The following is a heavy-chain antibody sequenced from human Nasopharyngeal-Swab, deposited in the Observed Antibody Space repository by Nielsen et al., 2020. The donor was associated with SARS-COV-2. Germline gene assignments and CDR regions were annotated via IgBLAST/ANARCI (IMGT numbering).Heavy chain of an antibody. Sequence: ASVKVSCKASGYTFTSYGISWVRQAPGQGLEWMGWISAYNGNTNYAQKLQGRVTMTTDTSTGTAYMELRSLRSDDTAVYYCARVGPRKWGDYYGMDVWGQGTTVTVSS. CDR3: ARVGPRKWGDYYGMDV. CDR1: GYTFTSYG. V-gene: IGHV1-18*01. CDR2: ISAYNGNT. D-gene: IGHD3-16*01. J-gene: IGHJ6*02.